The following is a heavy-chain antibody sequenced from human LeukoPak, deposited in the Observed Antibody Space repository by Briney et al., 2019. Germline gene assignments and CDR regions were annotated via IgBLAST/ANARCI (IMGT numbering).Heavy chain of an antibody. V-gene: IGHV1-69*13. CDR3: ARDSGNYFFYY. J-gene: IGHJ4*02. CDR2: IIPIFGTA. D-gene: IGHD1-26*01. Sequence: GASVKVSCKASGYTFTSYGISWVRQAPGQGLEWMGGIIPIFGTANYAQKFQGRVTIKADESTSTAYMELSSLRSEDTAVYYCARDSGNYFFYYWGQGTLVTVSS. CDR1: GYTFTSYG.